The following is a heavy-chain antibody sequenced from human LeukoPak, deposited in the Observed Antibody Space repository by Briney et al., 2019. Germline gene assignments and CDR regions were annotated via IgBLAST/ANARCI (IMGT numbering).Heavy chain of an antibody. D-gene: IGHD6-19*01. Sequence: PGGSLRLSCAGSGFSFSSFAMTWVRQAPGKGLEWVSTIYGGGTNTFYADSVKGRFTISRDDSKNMQFLEMDSLRPEDTAVYFCAKRITEAAGIYFGSWGQGTLVTVSS. CDR2: IYGGGTNT. V-gene: IGHV3-23*01. CDR3: AKRITEAAGIYFGS. J-gene: IGHJ4*01. CDR1: GFSFSSFA.